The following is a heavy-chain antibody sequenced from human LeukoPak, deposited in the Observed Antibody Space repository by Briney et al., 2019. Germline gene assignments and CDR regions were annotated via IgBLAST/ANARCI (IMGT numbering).Heavy chain of an antibody. CDR1: GGSISSYY. V-gene: IGHV4-59*01. J-gene: IGHJ4*02. Sequence: SETLSLTCTVSGGSISSYYWSWIRQPPGKGLEWIGYIYYSGSTNYNPSLKSRVTISADTSKNQFSLKLSSVTAADTAVYYCARVVAGIMDFDYWGQGTLVTVSS. CDR3: ARVVAGIMDFDY. CDR2: IYYSGST. D-gene: IGHD6-19*01.